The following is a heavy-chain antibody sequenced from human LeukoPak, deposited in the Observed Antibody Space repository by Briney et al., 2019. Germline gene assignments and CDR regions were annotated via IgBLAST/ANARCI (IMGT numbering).Heavy chain of an antibody. CDR3: ARVMWFGDLSQSVFDY. D-gene: IGHD3-10*01. V-gene: IGHV4-34*01. Sequence: SETLSLTCAVYGGSFSGYYWSWIRRPPGKGLEWIAEINNGGRTNYNPSLESRVTISVDTSKNQFSLNVRSVTAADTAVYYCARVMWFGDLSQSVFDYWGQGNLVTVSS. CDR1: GGSFSGYY. CDR2: INNGGRT. J-gene: IGHJ4*02.